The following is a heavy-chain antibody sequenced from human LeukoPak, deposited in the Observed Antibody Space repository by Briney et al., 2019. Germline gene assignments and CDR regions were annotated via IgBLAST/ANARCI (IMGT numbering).Heavy chain of an antibody. Sequence: GGSLRLSCAASGFTVSSNYMSWVRQAPGKGLEWVSVIFSGGSTHYADSVKGRFTISRDNSKNTLYLQMNSLRPEDTAVYYCARDKTYYYDSSGYNTARTGFFDYWGQGTLVTVSS. D-gene: IGHD3-22*01. V-gene: IGHV3-53*01. CDR1: GFTVSSNY. J-gene: IGHJ4*02. CDR2: IFSGGST. CDR3: ARDKTYYYDSSGYNTARTGFFDY.